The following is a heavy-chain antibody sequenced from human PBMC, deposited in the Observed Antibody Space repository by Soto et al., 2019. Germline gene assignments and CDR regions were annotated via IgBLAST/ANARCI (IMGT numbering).Heavy chain of an antibody. V-gene: IGHV4-4*02. CDR2: IYHSGST. D-gene: IGHD3-3*01. Sequence: QVQLQESGPGLVKPLGTLSLTCAVSGGSISSSYWWSWVRQTPQRGLEWIGKIYHSGSTNYNPSLKNRVTISVDKSKNQFSLRLTSVTAADTAVYYCVTSLNYDFWRDGGRHYYFDYWGQEILATVSS. CDR3: VTSLNYDFWRDGGRHYYFDY. CDR1: GGSISSSYW. J-gene: IGHJ4*02.